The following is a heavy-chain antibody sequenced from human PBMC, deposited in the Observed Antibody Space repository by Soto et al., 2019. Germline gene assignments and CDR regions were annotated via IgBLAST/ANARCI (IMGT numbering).Heavy chain of an antibody. V-gene: IGHV1-69*13. Sequence: SVKVSCKASGGTFSSYATSWVRQAPGQGLEWMGGIIPIFGTANYAQKFQGRVTITADESTSTAYMELSSLRSEDTAVYYCARDRGYSGSQIHSWFAPWGQGTLVTVSS. CDR2: IIPIFGTA. CDR1: GGTFSSYA. CDR3: ARDRGYSGSQIHSWFAP. D-gene: IGHD1-26*01. J-gene: IGHJ5*02.